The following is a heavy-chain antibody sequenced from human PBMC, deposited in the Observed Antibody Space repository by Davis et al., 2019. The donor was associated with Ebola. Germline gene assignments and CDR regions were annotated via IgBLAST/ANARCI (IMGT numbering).Heavy chain of an antibody. Sequence: GGSLRLSCAASGFTFSSYSMNWVRQAPGKGLEWVSYISSSSSTIYYADSVKGRFTISRDNAKNSLYLQMNSLRDEDTAVYYCASPLSTVTTGNYYYYYGMDVWGQGTTVTVSS. D-gene: IGHD4-17*01. CDR1: GFTFSSYS. J-gene: IGHJ6*02. CDR2: ISSSSSTI. V-gene: IGHV3-48*02. CDR3: ASPLSTVTTGNYYYYYGMDV.